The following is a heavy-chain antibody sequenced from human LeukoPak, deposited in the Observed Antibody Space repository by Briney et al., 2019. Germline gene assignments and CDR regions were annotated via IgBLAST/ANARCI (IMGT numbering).Heavy chain of an antibody. D-gene: IGHD4-17*01. CDR2: ISGSGGST. CDR1: GFTFSNYW. V-gene: IGHV3-23*01. Sequence: PGGSLRLSCAASGFTFSNYWMHWVRQVPGKGLEWVSAISGSGGSTYYADSVKGRFTISRDNSKNTLYLQMNSLRAEDTAVYYCAKIWGYYGDYGTDYWGQGTLVTVSS. CDR3: AKIWGYYGDYGTDY. J-gene: IGHJ4*02.